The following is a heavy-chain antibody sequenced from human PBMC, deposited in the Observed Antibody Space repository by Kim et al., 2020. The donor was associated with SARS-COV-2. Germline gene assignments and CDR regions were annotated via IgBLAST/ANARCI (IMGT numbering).Heavy chain of an antibody. CDR1: GFTFSNYA. V-gene: IGHV3-30*04. CDR3: ARDLGPGGDGSDYYYGMDV. D-gene: IGHD4-17*01. Sequence: GGSLRLSCAASGFTFSNYAMNWVRQTPGKGLEWVAVISYDGNDKYYADSVKGRFTISRDNSKNTLSLQMNSLRAEDTAVYYCARDLGPGGDGSDYYYGMDVWGQGTTVTVSS. CDR2: ISYDGNDK. J-gene: IGHJ6*02.